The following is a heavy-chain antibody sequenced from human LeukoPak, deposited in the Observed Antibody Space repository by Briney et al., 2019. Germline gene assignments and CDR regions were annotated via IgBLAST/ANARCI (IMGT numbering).Heavy chain of an antibody. Sequence: ASVKVSCKASGGTFSSYAISWVRQAPGQGLEWVGRIIPILGIANYAQKFQGRVTITADKSTSTAYMELSSLRSEDTAVYYCARTTVATTRNWFDPWGQGTLVTVSS. J-gene: IGHJ5*02. CDR1: GGTFSSYA. V-gene: IGHV1-69*04. CDR2: IIPILGIA. CDR3: ARTTVATTRNWFDP. D-gene: IGHD4-17*01.